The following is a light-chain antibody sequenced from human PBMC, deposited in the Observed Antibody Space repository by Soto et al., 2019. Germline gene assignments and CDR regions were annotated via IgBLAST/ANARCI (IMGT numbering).Light chain of an antibody. J-gene: IGKJ1*01. CDR2: GAS. CDR1: QSVSGNY. CDR3: QQYGFSLRT. Sequence: EIVLTQSPGTLSLSPGERATLSCTASQSVSGNYLAWYQQKPGQAPRLLIYGASSRASGIPDRFSGSGSGTDFTLTISRLEPEDFAVYYCQQYGFSLRTFGQGSKVEI. V-gene: IGKV3-20*01.